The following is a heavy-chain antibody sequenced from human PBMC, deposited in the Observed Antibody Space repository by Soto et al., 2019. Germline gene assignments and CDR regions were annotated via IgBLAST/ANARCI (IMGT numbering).Heavy chain of an antibody. CDR3: ARRRWTPYYFDY. V-gene: IGHV4-31*11. CDR1: GGSFSAYY. J-gene: IGHJ4*02. CDR2: ISSSGRA. Sequence: SETLSLTCAVYGGSFSAYYWTWIRQHPGKGPECIGHISSSGRASYSPSLKRRVAISLDASKNHFSLQLTSVTAADTAVYYCARRRWTPYYFDYWGQGTLVTVSS.